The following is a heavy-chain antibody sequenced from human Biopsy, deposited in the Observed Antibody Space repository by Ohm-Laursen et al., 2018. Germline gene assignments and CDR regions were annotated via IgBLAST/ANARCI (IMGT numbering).Heavy chain of an antibody. CDR1: GFTFSNYA. J-gene: IGHJ3*02. CDR2: ISGSGATP. V-gene: IGHV3-23*01. D-gene: IGHD1-26*01. Sequence: SLRLSCTASGFTFSNYAMSWVRQAPGKGLEWLSTISGSGATPYYADSVKGRFTISRDNSKNTLYLQMNSLRAEDTAVYYCARPNLHEWELHNAFDIWGQGTMVTVSS. CDR3: ARPNLHEWELHNAFDI.